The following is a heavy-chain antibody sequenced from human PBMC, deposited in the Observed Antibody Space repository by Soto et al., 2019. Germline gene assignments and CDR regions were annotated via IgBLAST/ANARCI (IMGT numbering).Heavy chain of an antibody. CDR3: ARHAFTTTVTIGVNFDY. J-gene: IGHJ4*02. CDR2: IYYSGSN. D-gene: IGHD4-17*01. Sequence: HLQLQESGPGLGKPSETLSLTCTVSGGSISSSSYYWGWSRQPPGKWLEWIGRIYYSGSNYYNPALKSRVTLSVDTYKNQFSLKLSSVTAADTAVYYCARHAFTTTVTIGVNFDYWGQGTLVTVSS. V-gene: IGHV4-39*01. CDR1: GGSISSSSYY.